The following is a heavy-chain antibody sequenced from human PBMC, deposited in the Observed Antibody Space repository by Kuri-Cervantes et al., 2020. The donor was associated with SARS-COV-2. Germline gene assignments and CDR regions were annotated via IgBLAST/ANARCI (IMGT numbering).Heavy chain of an antibody. CDR2: IYSGGST. CDR3: AKPYYDFWSGYHPYYYYYMDV. D-gene: IGHD3-3*01. Sequence: GGSLRLSCAASGFTVSSNYMSWVRQAPGKGLEWVSVIYSGGSTYYADSVKGRFTISRDNSKNTLYLQMNSLRAEDTAVYYCAKPYYDFWSGYHPYYYYYMDVWGKGTTVTVSS. V-gene: IGHV3-53*01. CDR1: GFTVSSNY. J-gene: IGHJ6*03.